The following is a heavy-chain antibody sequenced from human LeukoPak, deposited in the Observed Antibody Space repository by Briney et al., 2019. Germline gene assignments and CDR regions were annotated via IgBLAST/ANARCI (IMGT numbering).Heavy chain of an antibody. V-gene: IGHV3-43*01. CDR1: GFTFDDYT. CDR3: AKDIGIAVAGTGEMDY. J-gene: IGHJ4*02. CDR2: ISWDGGST. Sequence: PGGSLRLSCAASGFTFDDYTMHWVRHAPGKGLEWVSLISWDGGSTYYADSVKGRFTISRDNSKNSLYLQMNSLRTEDTALYYCAKDIGIAVAGTGEMDYWGQGTLVTVSS. D-gene: IGHD6-19*01.